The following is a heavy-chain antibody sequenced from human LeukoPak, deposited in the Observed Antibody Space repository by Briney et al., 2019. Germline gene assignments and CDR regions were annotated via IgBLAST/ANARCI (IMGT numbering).Heavy chain of an antibody. V-gene: IGHV3-23*01. Sequence: GGSLRLSCAASGFTFSSYAMSWVRQAPGKGLEWVSAISGSGGSTYYADSVKGRFTISRDNSKNTLYLQMNSLRAEDTAVYYCAKDRGTYYYDSSGYPFVYWGQGTLVTVSS. CDR1: GFTFSSYA. CDR3: AKDRGTYYYDSSGYPFVY. D-gene: IGHD3-22*01. J-gene: IGHJ4*02. CDR2: ISGSGGST.